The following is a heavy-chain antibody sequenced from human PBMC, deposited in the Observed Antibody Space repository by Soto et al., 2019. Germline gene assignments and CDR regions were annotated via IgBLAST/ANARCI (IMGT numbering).Heavy chain of an antibody. CDR2: IYHTGTT. CDR1: AGSISTTNW. Sequence: SETLSLTCAVSAGSISTTNWYVWVRQPPGMGLEWIGEIYHTGTTTYNPSLKSRVTMSVDTSKNQFSLRLRFVTAADTAVYYCATSSGSAYGLDVWGPGATVTVSS. CDR3: ATSSGSAYGLDV. J-gene: IGHJ6*02. V-gene: IGHV4-4*02. D-gene: IGHD3-10*01.